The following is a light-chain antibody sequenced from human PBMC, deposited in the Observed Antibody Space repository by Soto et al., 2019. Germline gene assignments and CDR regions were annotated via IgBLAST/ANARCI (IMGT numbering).Light chain of an antibody. CDR1: QSVGSNY. CDR2: GAS. V-gene: IGKV3-20*01. Sequence: EIVLTQSPGTLSLSPGDRATLSCRASQSVGSNYLAWYQQKPGQAPRLLIYGASNRATVIPDTFSGSGSGTDFTLTLSRLEPEDFAVYYCQQYGSAPSTFGGGTKVEIK. CDR3: QQYGSAPST. J-gene: IGKJ4*01.